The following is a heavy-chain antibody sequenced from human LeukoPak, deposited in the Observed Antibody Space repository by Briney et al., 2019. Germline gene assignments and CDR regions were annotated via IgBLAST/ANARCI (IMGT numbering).Heavy chain of an antibody. J-gene: IGHJ4*02. Sequence: GGSLRLSCAVSGFTFRTYWMNCVRQAPGKGLEWVANIRQDKGEKHYVDSVKGRFTISSDNAKNSLYLQMNSLRAEDTAGYYCGGKGYWGQGALVTVSS. D-gene: IGHD1-1*01. V-gene: IGHV3-7*05. CDR2: IRQDKGEK. CDR1: GFTFRTYW. CDR3: GGKGY.